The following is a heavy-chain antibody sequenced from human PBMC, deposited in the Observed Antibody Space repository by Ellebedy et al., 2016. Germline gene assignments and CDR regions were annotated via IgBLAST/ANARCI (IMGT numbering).Heavy chain of an antibody. Sequence: GGSLRLSCAASGLSISSHWMSWVRQAQGKGLEWVANIQQDGSTKYFVHSEKGRFTVSRDNAKNSVYLHMTSLRVDDTAVYYCAKTARRLDLWGQGTLVIVSS. CDR3: AKTARRLDL. V-gene: IGHV3-7*03. J-gene: IGHJ5*02. CDR1: GLSISSHW. D-gene: IGHD1-1*01. CDR2: IQQDGSTK.